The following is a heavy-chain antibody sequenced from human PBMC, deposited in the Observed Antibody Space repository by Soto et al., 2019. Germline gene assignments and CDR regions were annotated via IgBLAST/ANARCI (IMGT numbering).Heavy chain of an antibody. CDR1: IFTFNNYP. CDR2: ISVRGAPP. CDR3: AKEKAKTLAATC. V-gene: IGHV3-23*01. D-gene: IGHD6-13*01. Sequence: GGTLSLSLEASIFTFNNYPLTWAPQAPGKGLEWVSGISVRGAPPYYAESVKGRFIISRDNSKKTLYLQMNSLRAEDTAVYYCAKEKAKTLAATCWGQGTMVIVSS. J-gene: IGHJ3*01.